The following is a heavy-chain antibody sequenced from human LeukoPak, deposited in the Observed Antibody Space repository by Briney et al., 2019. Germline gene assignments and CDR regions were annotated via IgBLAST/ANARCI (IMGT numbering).Heavy chain of an antibody. CDR2: ISAYNGNT. J-gene: IGHJ6*02. V-gene: IGHV1-18*01. CDR3: ATGEGISTVTTGLDYYYYGMDV. D-gene: IGHD4-17*01. Sequence: GASVKVSCTASGYTFTSYGISWVRQAPGQGLEWMGWISAYNGNTNYAQKLQGRVTMTTDTSTSTAYMELRSLRSDDTAVYYCATGEGISTVTTGLDYYYYGMDVWGQGTTVTVSS. CDR1: GYTFTSYG.